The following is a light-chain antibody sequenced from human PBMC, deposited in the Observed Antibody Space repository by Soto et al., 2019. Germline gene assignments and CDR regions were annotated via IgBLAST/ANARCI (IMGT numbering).Light chain of an antibody. CDR2: DAS. CDR1: RDIYNY. Sequence: DIQMTQSPSSLSASVGDRVTITCQASRDIYNYLNWYQQKPGKAPKFLIYDASNLETGVPSRFSGSGSGTDFTFTISSLQPEDTATNYCHRYDNLPLVTFGGGTKVEIK. CDR3: HRYDNLPLVT. J-gene: IGKJ4*01. V-gene: IGKV1-33*01.